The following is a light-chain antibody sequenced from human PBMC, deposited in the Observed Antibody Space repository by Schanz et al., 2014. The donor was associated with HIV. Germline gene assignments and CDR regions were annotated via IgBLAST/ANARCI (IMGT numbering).Light chain of an antibody. CDR1: RSNIGKGSD. V-gene: IGLV1-40*01. CDR3: QSFDTSLSPVV. CDR2: ANT. J-gene: IGLJ2*01. Sequence: QSVLTQPPSVSGAPGQSVTISCSGSRSNIGKGSDVNWYQLLPGTAPKVVIFANTRRPSGVPDRFSGSKFGTSASLIISALQGEDEGDYYCQSFDTSLSPVVFGGGTKLTVL.